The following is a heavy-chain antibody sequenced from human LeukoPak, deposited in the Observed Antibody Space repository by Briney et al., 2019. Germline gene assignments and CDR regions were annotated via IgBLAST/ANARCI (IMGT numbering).Heavy chain of an antibody. J-gene: IGHJ6*03. V-gene: IGHV3-23*01. CDR1: GFTFNNAW. CDR2: ISGDAGRT. D-gene: IGHD5-18*01. CDR3: ARAKKIQLWFQTVSYYMDV. Sequence: GSLRLSCAASGFTFNNAWMSWVRQAPGKGLEWVSGISGDAGRTYYADSVKGRFTIYRDNSKNTLYLQMNSLGAEDTAVYYCARAKKIQLWFQTVSYYMDVWGKGTTVTISS.